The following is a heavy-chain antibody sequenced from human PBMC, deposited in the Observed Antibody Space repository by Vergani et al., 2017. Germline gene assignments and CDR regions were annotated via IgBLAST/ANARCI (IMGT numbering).Heavy chain of an antibody. Sequence: QVQLVESGGGVVQPGRSLRLSCAASGFTFSSYAMLWVRQAPGKGLEWVAVISYDGSNKYYADSVKGRFTISRDNSKNTLYLQMNSLRAEDTAVYYCARADLKYDPGDAFDIWGQGTMVTVSS. CDR1: GFTFSSYA. V-gene: IGHV3-30-3*01. J-gene: IGHJ3*02. D-gene: IGHD3-10*01. CDR2: ISYDGSNK. CDR3: ARADLKYDPGDAFDI.